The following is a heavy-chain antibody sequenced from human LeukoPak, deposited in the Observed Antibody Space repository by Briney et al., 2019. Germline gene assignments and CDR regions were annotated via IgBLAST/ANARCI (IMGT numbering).Heavy chain of an antibody. CDR1: GGSISSYY. CDR3: AREKYSGYSSSSARLRFDY. CDR2: IYYSGST. V-gene: IGHV4-59*01. Sequence: PSETLSLTCTVSGGSISSYYWSWIRQPPGKGLEWIGYIYYSGSTNYNPSLKSRVTISLDTSKNQFSLRLSSVTAADTAVYYCAREKYSGYSSSSARLRFDYWGQGTLVTVSS. D-gene: IGHD6-13*01. J-gene: IGHJ4*02.